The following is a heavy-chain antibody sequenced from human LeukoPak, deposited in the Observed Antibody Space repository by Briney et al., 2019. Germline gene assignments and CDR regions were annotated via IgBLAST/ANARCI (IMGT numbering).Heavy chain of an antibody. CDR1: GFTFSSYS. CDR3: ARDGPPYYYDSSGYLY. J-gene: IGHJ4*02. CDR2: ISSSSSYI. V-gene: IGHV3-21*01. Sequence: GGSLRLSCAASGFTFSSYSMNWVRQAPGKGLEWVSSISSSSSYIYYADSVKGRFTISRDNAKNSLYLQMNSLRAEDTAVYCCARDGPPYYYDSSGYLYWGQGTLVTVSS. D-gene: IGHD3-22*01.